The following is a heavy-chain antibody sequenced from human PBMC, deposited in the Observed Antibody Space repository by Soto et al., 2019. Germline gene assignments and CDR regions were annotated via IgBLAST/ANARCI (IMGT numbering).Heavy chain of an antibody. CDR3: AKDLFPHDSSGYSGY. V-gene: IGHV3-23*01. J-gene: IGHJ4*02. CDR2: ISGSGGST. Sequence: GGSLRLSCAASGFTFSSYAMSWVRQAPGKGLEWVSAISGSGGSTYYADSVKGRFTISRDSSKNTLYLQMNSLRAEDTAVYYCAKDLFPHDSSGYSGYWGQGTLVTVPQ. CDR1: GFTFSSYA. D-gene: IGHD3-22*01.